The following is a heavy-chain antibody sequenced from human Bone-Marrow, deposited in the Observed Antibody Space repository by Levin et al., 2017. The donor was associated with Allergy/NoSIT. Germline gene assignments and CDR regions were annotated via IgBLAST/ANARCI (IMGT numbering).Heavy chain of an antibody. CDR2: IYYSGST. D-gene: IGHD6-13*01. Sequence: SQTLSLTCTVSGGSIRSSYWSWIRQPPGKGLEWIGYIYYSGSTNYNPSLKSRVTISVDTSKNQFSLKLSSVTAADTAVYYCARHSPTYSSSWYATQYYYYGMDVWGQGTTVTVSS. V-gene: IGHV4-59*08. CDR3: ARHSPTYSSSWYATQYYYYGMDV. J-gene: IGHJ6*02. CDR1: GGSIRSSY.